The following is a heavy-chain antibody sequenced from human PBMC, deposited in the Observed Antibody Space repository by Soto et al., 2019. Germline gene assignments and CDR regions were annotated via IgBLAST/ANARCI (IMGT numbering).Heavy chain of an antibody. D-gene: IGHD6-13*01. Sequence: LSLTCAVSGGSISSSNWWSWVRQPPGKGLEWIGEIYHSGSTNYNPSLKSRVTISVDKSKNQFSLKLSSVTAADTAVYYCATDDGSRDGMDVWGQGTTVTVYS. CDR1: GGSISSSNW. CDR3: ATDDGSRDGMDV. V-gene: IGHV4-4*02. J-gene: IGHJ6*02. CDR2: IYHSGST.